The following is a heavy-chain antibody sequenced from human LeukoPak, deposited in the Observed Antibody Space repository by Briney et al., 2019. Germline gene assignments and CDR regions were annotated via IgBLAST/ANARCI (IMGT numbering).Heavy chain of an antibody. CDR1: GFTFSNAW. CDR3: TWEWELLYY. J-gene: IGHJ4*02. V-gene: IGHV3-15*01. Sequence: PGGSLRLSCAASGFTFSNAWMSWVRQAPGKGLEWVGRIKPKTDGGTTDHAAPVKGRFTISRDDSKNTLYLQMNSLKTEDTAVYYCTWEWELLYYWGQGTLVTVSS. CDR2: IKPKTDGGTT. D-gene: IGHD1-26*01.